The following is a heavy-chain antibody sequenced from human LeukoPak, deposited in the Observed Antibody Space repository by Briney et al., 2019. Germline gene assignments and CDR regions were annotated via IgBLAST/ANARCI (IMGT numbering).Heavy chain of an antibody. CDR1: GGTFSSYA. V-gene: IGHV1-69*05. Sequence: ASVKVSCKASGGTFSSYAISWVRQAPGQGLEWMGGIIPIFGTANYAQKFQGRVTITTDESTSTANMELSSLRSEDTAVYYCARNSGSGSSSSFDYWGQGTLVTVSS. CDR2: IIPIFGTA. D-gene: IGHD6-6*01. J-gene: IGHJ4*02. CDR3: ARNSGSGSSSSFDY.